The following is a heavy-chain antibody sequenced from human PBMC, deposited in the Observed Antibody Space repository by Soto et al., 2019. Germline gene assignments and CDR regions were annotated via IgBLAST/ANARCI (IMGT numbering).Heavy chain of an antibody. Sequence: GESLKISCKGSGYSFTSYWIGWVRQMPGKGLEWMGIIYPGDSDTRYSPSFQGQVTISADKSISTAYLQWSSLKASDTAMYYCARFLAVVPAANDAFDIWGQGTMVTVSS. J-gene: IGHJ3*02. V-gene: IGHV5-51*01. CDR2: IYPGDSDT. D-gene: IGHD2-2*01. CDR1: GYSFTSYW. CDR3: ARFLAVVPAANDAFDI.